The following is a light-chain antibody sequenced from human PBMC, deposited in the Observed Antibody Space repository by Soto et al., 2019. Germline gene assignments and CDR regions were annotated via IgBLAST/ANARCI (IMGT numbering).Light chain of an antibody. V-gene: IGKV3-20*01. CDR1: QSVSSTD. Sequence: EIVLTQSPGTLSLSPGERATLSCRTSQSVSSTDLAWYQQKPGQPPRLLIYGASNRATGIPDRFSGSGSGTDFTLTISRLEPEDFAVYYCQQSGSSPWTFGQGTKVETK. CDR2: GAS. J-gene: IGKJ1*01. CDR3: QQSGSSPWT.